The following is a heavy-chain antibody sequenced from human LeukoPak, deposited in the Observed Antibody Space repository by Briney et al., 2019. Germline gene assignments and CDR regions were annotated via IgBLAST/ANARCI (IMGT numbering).Heavy chain of an antibody. Sequence: ASVKVSCKASGYTFTGYYMHWVRQAPGQGLEWMGWINPNSGGTNYAQKFQGRVTMTRDTSISAAYMELSRLRSDDTAVYYCARESFSRGWYGGAFDYWGQGTLVTVSS. V-gene: IGHV1-2*02. CDR2: INPNSGGT. CDR1: GYTFTGYY. D-gene: IGHD6-19*01. J-gene: IGHJ4*02. CDR3: ARESFSRGWYGGAFDY.